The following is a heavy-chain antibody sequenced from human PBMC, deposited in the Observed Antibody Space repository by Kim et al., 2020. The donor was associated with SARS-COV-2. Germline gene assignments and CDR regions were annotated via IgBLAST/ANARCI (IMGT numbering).Heavy chain of an antibody. Sequence: GGSLRLSCAASGFTFSTYGMHWVRQAPGKGLEWVTIISYDGSNKYYADSVQGRFTISRDNSKNTLYLQMNSLRAEDTAVYYCAKDGGYSSSSTGFDYWG. CDR3: AKDGGYSSSSTGFDY. CDR2: ISYDGSNK. V-gene: IGHV3-30*18. D-gene: IGHD6-13*01. CDR1: GFTFSTYG. J-gene: IGHJ4*01.